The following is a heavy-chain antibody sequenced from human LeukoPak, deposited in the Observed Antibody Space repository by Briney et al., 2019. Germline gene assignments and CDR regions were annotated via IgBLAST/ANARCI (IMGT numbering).Heavy chain of an antibody. CDR3: AREHRDAGATFDY. Sequence: GGSLRLSCAASGFTFSNYYMHWVRQAPGKGLVWVSRIRGDGGTTMYADSVKGRFTISRDNAKNTLYLQMNSLRAEDTAVFYCAREHRDAGATFDYWGQGTPVTVSS. CDR1: GFTFSNYY. V-gene: IGHV3-74*03. D-gene: IGHD1-26*01. CDR2: IRGDGGTT. J-gene: IGHJ4*02.